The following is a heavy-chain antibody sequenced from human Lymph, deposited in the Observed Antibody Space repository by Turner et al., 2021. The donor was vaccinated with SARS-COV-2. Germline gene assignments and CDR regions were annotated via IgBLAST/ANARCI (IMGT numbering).Heavy chain of an antibody. Sequence: QVQLVQSGAEVQKPGASVTVSCKASGYTFTGSYMHWVRQAPGQGLEWMGWINPNRGGTNYAQKFQGRVTMTRDTSISAAYMELSRLRSDDTAVYYCARDVERYNDFWSGYSGGYGMDVWGQGTTVTVSS. V-gene: IGHV1-2*02. CDR1: GYTFTGSY. CDR3: ARDVERYNDFWSGYSGGYGMDV. D-gene: IGHD3-3*01. CDR2: INPNRGGT. J-gene: IGHJ6*02.